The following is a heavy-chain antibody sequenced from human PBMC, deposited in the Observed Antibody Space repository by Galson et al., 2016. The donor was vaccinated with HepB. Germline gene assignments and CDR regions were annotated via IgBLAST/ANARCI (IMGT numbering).Heavy chain of an antibody. CDR2: IYYSGST. CDR1: GGSVNSTSHY. V-gene: IGHV4-39*07. CDR3: GRESLPPRIAATGTDWFDP. J-gene: IGHJ5*02. Sequence: SETLSLTCTVSGGSVNSTSHYWAWVRQPPGKGLEWIGNIYYSGSTSYNPSLKSRVTISLDTSKNHFSLKLSSVTAADTAVFYFGRESLPPRIAATGTDWFDPWGQGVLVTVSS. D-gene: IGHD6-13*01.